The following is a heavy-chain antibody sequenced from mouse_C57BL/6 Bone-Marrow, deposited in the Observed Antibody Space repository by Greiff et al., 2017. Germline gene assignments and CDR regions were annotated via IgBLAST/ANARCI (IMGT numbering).Heavy chain of an antibody. D-gene: IGHD2-1*01. CDR1: GFSLTSYA. CDR3: ARIHVIYYGNYVGAMDY. V-gene: IGHV2-9-1*01. J-gene: IGHJ4*01. CDR2: IWTGGGT. Sequence: VKLQESGPGLVAPSQSLSITCTVSGFSLTSYAISWVRQPPGKGLEWLGVIWTGGGTNYNSALKSRLSISKDNSKSQVFLKMNSLQTDDTARYYCARIHVIYYGNYVGAMDYWGQGTSVTVSS.